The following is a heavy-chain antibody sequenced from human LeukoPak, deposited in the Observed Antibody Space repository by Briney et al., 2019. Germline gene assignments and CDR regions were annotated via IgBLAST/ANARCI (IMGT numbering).Heavy chain of an antibody. CDR1: GGSISSGDCY. V-gene: IGHV4-30-4*01. Sequence: SQTLSLTCTVSGGSISSGDCYWSWIRQPPGKGLEWIGYIYYSWSTYYPPSLKSRVTITVDTSKNQFSLKLSSVTPADTAVYYCARQRGQLVPRDFDYRGQGTLVTVPS. CDR2: IYYSWST. CDR3: ARQRGQLVPRDFDY. J-gene: IGHJ4*02. D-gene: IGHD6-13*01.